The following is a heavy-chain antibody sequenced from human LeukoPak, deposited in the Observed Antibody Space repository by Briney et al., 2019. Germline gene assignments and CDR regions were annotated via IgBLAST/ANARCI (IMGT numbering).Heavy chain of an antibody. CDR1: GGSISSGSYY. CDR3: ARAPGYSSGWYRGAYNWFDP. Sequence: SETLSLTCTVSGGSISSGSYYWSWIRQPAGKGLEWIGYIYCSGSTNYNPSLKSRVTISVDTSKNQFSLKLSSVTAADTAVYYCARAPGYSSGWYRGAYNWFDPWGQGTLVTVSS. CDR2: IYCSGST. D-gene: IGHD6-19*01. V-gene: IGHV4-61*10. J-gene: IGHJ5*02.